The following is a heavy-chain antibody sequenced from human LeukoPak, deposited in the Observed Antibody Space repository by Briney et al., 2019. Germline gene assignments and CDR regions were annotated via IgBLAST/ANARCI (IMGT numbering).Heavy chain of an antibody. J-gene: IGHJ5*01. CDR3: ARDNWHDC. CDR2: IDTSGTTT. Sequence: PGGSLRLSCAASGFTFSKYSMTWVRLAPGKGLEWLSFIDTSGTTTYYADSVRGRFTISRDNARNSLYLQISSLRAEDTAIYYCARDNWHDCWGQGTLVTVSS. CDR1: GFTFSKYS. V-gene: IGHV3-48*04.